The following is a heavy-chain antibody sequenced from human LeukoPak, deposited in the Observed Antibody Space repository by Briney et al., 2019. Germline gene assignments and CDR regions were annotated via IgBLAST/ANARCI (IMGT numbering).Heavy chain of an antibody. CDR3: AKRGGLPPLDYYYYYMDV. V-gene: IGHV3-74*01. CDR2: VKSDGSGT. CDR1: GFSFNSYW. Sequence: GGSLRLSCAVSGFSFNSYWIHWVRQAPGKGLVWVSRVKSDGSGTNYADSVKGRFTISRDNSRNTLYLQMNSLRAEDTAVYYCAKRGGLPPLDYYYYYMDVWGKGTTVTVSS. D-gene: IGHD2-21*02. J-gene: IGHJ6*03.